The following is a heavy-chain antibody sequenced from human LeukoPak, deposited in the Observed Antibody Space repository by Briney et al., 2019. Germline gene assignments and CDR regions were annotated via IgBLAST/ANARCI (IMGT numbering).Heavy chain of an antibody. CDR2: INPNSGGT. CDR3: ARYGSWFDP. D-gene: IGHD4-17*01. V-gene: IGHV1-2*02. CDR1: GYTFTDYY. J-gene: IGHJ5*02. Sequence: ASVKVSCKASGYTFTDYYMHWVRQAPGQGLEWMGWINPNSGGTNFAQNFQGRVTMTRDTSISTACMELSRLRSDDTAVYYCARYGSWFDPWGQGTLVTVSS.